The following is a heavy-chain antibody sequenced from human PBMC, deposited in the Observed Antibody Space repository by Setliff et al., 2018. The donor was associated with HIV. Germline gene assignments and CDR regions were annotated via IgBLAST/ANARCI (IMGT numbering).Heavy chain of an antibody. Sequence: SETLSLTCTVSGGSISSNYWSWIRQPPGKGLEWIGSIYYNGITNYNPSLKSRVTVSVDTSKNQFSLKLSSVTAADTPVYYWATSRGGEGGRGYWGQGTLVTVSS. CDR1: GGSISSNY. CDR2: IYYNGIT. V-gene: IGHV4-59*01. D-gene: IGHD3-10*01. CDR3: ATSRGGEGGRGY. J-gene: IGHJ4*02.